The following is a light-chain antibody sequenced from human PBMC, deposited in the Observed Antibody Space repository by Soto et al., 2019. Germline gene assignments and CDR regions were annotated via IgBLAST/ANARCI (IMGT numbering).Light chain of an antibody. CDR3: QQFSSYPLT. Sequence: EFVLTQSPGTLSLSPGDRATISCRASQTVRNNYLAWYQQKPGQVPKLLIYDASSMASGIPYRFSGGGSGTDFTLTISRLEPEDFAVYYCQQFSSYPLTFGGGSMVDVK. CDR2: DAS. V-gene: IGKV3-20*01. CDR1: QTVRNNY. J-gene: IGKJ4*01.